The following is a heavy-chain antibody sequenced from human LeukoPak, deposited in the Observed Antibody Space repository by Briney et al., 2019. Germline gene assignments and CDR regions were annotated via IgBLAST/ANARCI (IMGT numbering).Heavy chain of an antibody. CDR2: ISSSSSTI. Sequence: GGSLRLSCAASGFTFSSYSMNWVRQAPGKGLEWVSYISSSSSTIYYADSVKGRFTISRDNAKNSLYLQMNSLRAEDTAVYYCARDLSGNYGSGKLDYWGQGTLVTVSS. J-gene: IGHJ4*02. CDR3: ARDLSGNYGSGKLDY. CDR1: GFTFSSYS. V-gene: IGHV3-48*04. D-gene: IGHD3-10*01.